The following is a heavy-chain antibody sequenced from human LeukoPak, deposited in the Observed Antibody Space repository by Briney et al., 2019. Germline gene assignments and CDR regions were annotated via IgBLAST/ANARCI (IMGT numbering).Heavy chain of an antibody. CDR2: ISGSGDST. D-gene: IGHD2-2*01. V-gene: IGHV3-23*01. CDR1: GFTFSSYT. Sequence: GGSLRLSCAASGFTFSSYTMTWVRQAPGKGLEWVSGISGSGDSTYYADSVKGRFTISRDNSKNTLYLQMNSLRAEDTAVYYCAKVRGYCSSTSCHAPWFDPWGQGTLVTVSS. CDR3: AKVRGYCSSTSCHAPWFDP. J-gene: IGHJ5*02.